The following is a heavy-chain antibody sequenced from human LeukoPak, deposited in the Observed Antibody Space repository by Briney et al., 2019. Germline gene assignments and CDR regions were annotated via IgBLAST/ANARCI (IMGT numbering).Heavy chain of an antibody. D-gene: IGHD3-10*01. CDR2: LYTAGPT. V-gene: IGHV3-66*01. Sequence: GGSLRLSCAASGFSVSTFYMGWVRQAPGKGLEWVSVLYTAGPTYYADSVQSRFTISRDNSKNTLFLQMDNLRADDTATYYCARSGPSVLWSKSFDYWGQGALVTVSS. CDR1: GFSVSTFY. J-gene: IGHJ4*02. CDR3: ARSGPSVLWSKSFDY.